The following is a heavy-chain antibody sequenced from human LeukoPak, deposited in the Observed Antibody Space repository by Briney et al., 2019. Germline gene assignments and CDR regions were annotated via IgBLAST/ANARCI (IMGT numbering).Heavy chain of an antibody. CDR2: ISTTSSYI. V-gene: IGHV3-21*01. CDR1: GFSFSTYA. Sequence: PGGSLRLSCAASGFSFSTYAISWVRQAPGKGLEWVLCISTTSSYIFYADSVRGRFTISRDNAKNSVYLQMDSLRAEDTAVYYCARGGIITSYSFEIWGQGTVVTVSS. D-gene: IGHD1-26*01. CDR3: ARGGIITSYSFEI. J-gene: IGHJ3*02.